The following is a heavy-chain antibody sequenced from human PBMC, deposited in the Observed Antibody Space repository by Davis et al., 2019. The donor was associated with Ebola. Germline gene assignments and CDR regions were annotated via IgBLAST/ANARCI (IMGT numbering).Heavy chain of an antibody. CDR3: ARDDRNTVGVTTLDY. Sequence: ASVKVSCKASGYTFTSYYMHWVRQAPGQGLEWMGIINPSGGSTSYAQKFQGRVTMTRDTSTSTVYMELSSLRPEDTVVYYRARDDRNTVGVTTLDYWGQGTLVTVSS. D-gene: IGHD2-8*02. CDR2: INPSGGST. J-gene: IGHJ4*02. V-gene: IGHV1-46*01. CDR1: GYTFTSYY.